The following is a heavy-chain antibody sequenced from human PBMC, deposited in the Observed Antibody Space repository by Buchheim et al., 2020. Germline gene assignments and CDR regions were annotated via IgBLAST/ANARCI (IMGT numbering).Heavy chain of an antibody. Sequence: QLLESGGGLVQPGGSLRLSCAASGFPFSAYGMTWVRHTPEKGLEWVSSISGSGAHIYHADSLKGRFTISSDNSKSPLFLQMNSLRVEDTAVYYCAKDVEYQLPRGYYGMDVWGQGTT. CDR1: GFPFSAYG. CDR2: ISGSGAHI. D-gene: IGHD2-2*01. J-gene: IGHJ6*02. CDR3: AKDVEYQLPRGYYGMDV. V-gene: IGHV3-23*01.